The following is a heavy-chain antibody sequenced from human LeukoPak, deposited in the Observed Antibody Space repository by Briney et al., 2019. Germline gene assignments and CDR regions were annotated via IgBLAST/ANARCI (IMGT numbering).Heavy chain of an antibody. V-gene: IGHV3-21*01. CDR2: ISSSSSYI. CDR3: ARVYSSGWYNTWDFDY. D-gene: IGHD6-19*01. CDR1: GFTFSSYN. Sequence: GGSLRLSCAASGFTFSSYNMNWVRQAPGKGLEWVSSISSSSSYIYYADSVKGRFTISRDNAKNSLYLQMNSLRAGDTAVYYCARVYSSGWYNTWDFDYWGQGTLVTVSS. J-gene: IGHJ4*02.